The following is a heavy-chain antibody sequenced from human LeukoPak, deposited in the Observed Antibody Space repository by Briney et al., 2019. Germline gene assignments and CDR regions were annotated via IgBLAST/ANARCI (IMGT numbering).Heavy chain of an antibody. J-gene: IGHJ3*02. Sequence: ASVKVSCKASGYTFTNYGISWVRQAPGQGLEWMGWISAYNGNTNYAQKLQGRVTMTTDTSTSTAYMELRSLRSDDTAVYYCARDGDILTGYYLSAFDMWGQGTMVTVSS. D-gene: IGHD3-9*01. CDR2: ISAYNGNT. V-gene: IGHV1-18*01. CDR1: GYTFTNYG. CDR3: ARDGDILTGYYLSAFDM.